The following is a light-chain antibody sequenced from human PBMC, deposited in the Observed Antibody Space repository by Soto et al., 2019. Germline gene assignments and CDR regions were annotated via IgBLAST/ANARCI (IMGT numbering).Light chain of an antibody. CDR3: QQYNNWPPTWT. J-gene: IGKJ1*01. CDR2: GAS. CDR1: QSVSSN. Sequence: ETVITQSPSTLSVSPGERATLSCRASQSVSSNLAWYQQKPGQAPRLLIYGASTRATDIPARFSGSGSGTEFTLTISSLQSEDFAVYYCQQYNNWPPTWTFGQGTKVDI. V-gene: IGKV3-15*01.